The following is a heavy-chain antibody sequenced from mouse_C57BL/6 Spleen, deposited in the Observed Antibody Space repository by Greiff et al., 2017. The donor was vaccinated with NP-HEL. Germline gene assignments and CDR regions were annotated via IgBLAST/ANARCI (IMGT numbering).Heavy chain of an antibody. CDR1: GYTFTSYW. J-gene: IGHJ4*01. CDR2: IHPNSGST. V-gene: IGHV1-64*01. CDR3: ARIYYDYLYYAMDY. Sequence: QVQLKQPGAELVKPGASVKLSCKASGYTFTSYWMHWVKQRPGQGLEWIGMIHPNSGSTNYNEKFKSKATLTVDKSSSTAYMQLSSLTSEDSAVYYCARIYYDYLYYAMDYWGQGTSVTVSS. D-gene: IGHD2-4*01.